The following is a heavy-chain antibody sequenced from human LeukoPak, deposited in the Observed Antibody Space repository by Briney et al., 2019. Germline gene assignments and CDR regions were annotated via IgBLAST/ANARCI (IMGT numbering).Heavy chain of an antibody. J-gene: IGHJ6*02. Sequence: SETLSLTCTASGGSISSYYWSWIRQPPGKGLEWIGYIYYSGSTNYNPSLKSRVTISVDTSKNQFSLKLSPVTAADTAVYYCARGCSSTSCFPWGYYYYYYGMDVWGQGTTVTVSS. CDR2: IYYSGST. V-gene: IGHV4-59*01. D-gene: IGHD2-2*01. CDR3: ARGCSSTSCFPWGYYYYYYGMDV. CDR1: GGSISSYY.